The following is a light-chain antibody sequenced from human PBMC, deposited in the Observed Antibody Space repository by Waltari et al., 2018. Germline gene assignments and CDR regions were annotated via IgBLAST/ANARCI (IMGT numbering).Light chain of an antibody. CDR1: QSISSQ. J-gene: IGKJ3*01. CDR2: GAS. V-gene: IGKV3-15*01. CDR3: QQYHESPPIT. Sequence: EIVMTQSPATLSVSPGERATLSCRASQSISSQLAWYQQKPGQAPRLLIYGASTRATGIPARFSGSGSGTEFTLTISGLQSEDFAVYFCQQYHESPPITFGPGTKVDIK.